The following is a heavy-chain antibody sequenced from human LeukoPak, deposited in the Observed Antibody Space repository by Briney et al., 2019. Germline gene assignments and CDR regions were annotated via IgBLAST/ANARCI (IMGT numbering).Heavy chain of an antibody. Sequence: PSETLSLTCTVSGGSVSSGSYYWSWIRQPPGTGLEWIGYIYYSGSTNYNPSLKSRVTISVDTSKNQFSLKLSSVTAADTAVYYCARGYSSSGGYFQHWGQGTLVTVSS. V-gene: IGHV4-61*01. J-gene: IGHJ1*01. CDR1: GGSVSSGSYY. D-gene: IGHD6-13*01. CDR2: IYYSGST. CDR3: ARGYSSSGGYFQH.